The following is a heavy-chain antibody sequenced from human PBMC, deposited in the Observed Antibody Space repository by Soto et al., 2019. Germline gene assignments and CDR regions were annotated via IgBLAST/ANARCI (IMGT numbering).Heavy chain of an antibody. CDR2: ISTGGGST. Sequence: EVQLLESGGGLVQPGGSLRLSCAASGFSVTSYAMSWVRQAPGKGLEWVSGISTGGGSTDYADSVKGRFTISRDNSKNTLHLQMKSLRAEDTAVYYCARSREIIASAGSFDYWGQGTLVTVSS. J-gene: IGHJ4*02. D-gene: IGHD6-25*01. CDR3: ARSREIIASAGSFDY. V-gene: IGHV3-23*01. CDR1: GFSVTSYA.